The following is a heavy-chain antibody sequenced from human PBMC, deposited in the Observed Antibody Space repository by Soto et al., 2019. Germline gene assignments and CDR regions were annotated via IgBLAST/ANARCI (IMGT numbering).Heavy chain of an antibody. V-gene: IGHV3-21*06. Sequence: GGSLRLSCVVSGVSFSDYSMNWVRQAPGKGLEWVSLITGNSEYKYYAGSVKGRFTVSRDNAKNSLYLQMNSLTVEDTAVYYCARSGELLQTFDSWGQGTLVTAPQ. D-gene: IGHD1-26*01. CDR3: ARSGELLQTFDS. CDR2: ITGNSEYK. CDR1: GVSFSDYS. J-gene: IGHJ4*02.